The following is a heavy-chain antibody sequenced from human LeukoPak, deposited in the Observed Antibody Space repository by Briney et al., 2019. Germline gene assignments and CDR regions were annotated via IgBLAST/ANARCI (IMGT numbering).Heavy chain of an antibody. CDR1: GFTFSSYW. Sequence: AGGSLRLSCAASGFTFSSYWMHWVRQAPGKGLVWVSRISNDGSSTSYADSVKGRFTISRDNAKNTLYLQMNSLRAEDTAVYYCARGGDFWSGYYLGWGQGTLVTVSS. J-gene: IGHJ4*02. D-gene: IGHD3-3*01. CDR3: ARGGDFWSGYYLG. V-gene: IGHV3-74*01. CDR2: ISNDGSST.